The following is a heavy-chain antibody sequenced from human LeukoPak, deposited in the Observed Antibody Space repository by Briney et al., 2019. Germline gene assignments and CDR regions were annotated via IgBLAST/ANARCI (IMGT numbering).Heavy chain of an antibody. V-gene: IGHV1-2*02. Sequence: ASVRVSCTASGYTFTDYYLHWVRQAPGQGLECMGWFNRNGEARYSQNFQGRVTMTRDTSINPAYMELSSLTSDDTAVYYCARERESSGPSPLDPWGQGTLVTVPT. CDR3: ARERESSGPSPLDP. CDR1: GYTFTDYY. J-gene: IGHJ5*02. CDR2: FNRNGEA. D-gene: IGHD6-19*01.